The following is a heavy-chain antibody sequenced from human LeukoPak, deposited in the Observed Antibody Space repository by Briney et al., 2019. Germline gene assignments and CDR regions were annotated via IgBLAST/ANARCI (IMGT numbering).Heavy chain of an antibody. CDR2: ITASGLTP. CDR3: VQDRLLGA. V-gene: IGHV3-23*01. J-gene: IGHJ5*02. CDR1: GFTFSDYA. D-gene: IGHD3-10*01. Sequence: GGSLRLSCAASGFTFSDYAVNWVRQAPGKGLEWVSLITASGLTPFYADSVKGRFTTSRDNSKNTLYLQMNSLRVDDTALYYCVQDRLLGAWGLGTLVTVSS.